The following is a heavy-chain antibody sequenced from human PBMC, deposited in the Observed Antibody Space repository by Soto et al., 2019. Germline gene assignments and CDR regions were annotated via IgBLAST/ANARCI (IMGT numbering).Heavy chain of an antibody. CDR3: AKAISDYYAPSDY. CDR1: GFSFSSVA. D-gene: IGHD3-22*01. J-gene: IGHJ4*02. Sequence: LSLSCAASGFSFSSVALSWVRQAPGKGLEWVSVISDRDGSTYFADSVKGRFTISRDDSKSTLYLQMNGLRGDDTAIYYCAKAISDYYAPSDYWGQGTQVTVSS. V-gene: IGHV3-23*01. CDR2: ISDRDGST.